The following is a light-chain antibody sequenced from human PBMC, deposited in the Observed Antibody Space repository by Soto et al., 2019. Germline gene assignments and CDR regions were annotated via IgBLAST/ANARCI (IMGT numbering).Light chain of an antibody. J-gene: IGKJ5*01. CDR3: QQYTGPPTT. CDR2: GAS. V-gene: IGKV3-15*01. CDR1: QSISDT. Sequence: EIVMTQSPAPLSVSPGGRATLSCKASQSISDTLAWYQQKPGQAPRLLIHGASTRAPGIPARFSGSGSGTDCTLTITRLEPEDAAVYFCQQYTGPPTTFRQGTRLEIK.